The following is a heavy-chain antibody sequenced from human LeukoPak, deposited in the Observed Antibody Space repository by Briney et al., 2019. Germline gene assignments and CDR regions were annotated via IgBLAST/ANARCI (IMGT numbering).Heavy chain of an antibody. J-gene: IGHJ4*02. CDR1: GGSISSGSYY. Sequence: PSETLSLTCTVSGGSISSGSYYWSWIRQPAGKGLEWIGRIYNSRSTNYNPSLKSRVTISVDTSKNQFSLKLSSVTAADTAVYYCARVEWLVGNYFDYWGQGTLVTVSS. CDR2: IYNSRST. D-gene: IGHD6-19*01. CDR3: ARVEWLVGNYFDY. V-gene: IGHV4-61*02.